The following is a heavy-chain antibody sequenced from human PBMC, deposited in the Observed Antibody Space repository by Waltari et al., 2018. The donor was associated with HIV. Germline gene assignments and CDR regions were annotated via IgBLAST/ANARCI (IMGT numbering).Heavy chain of an antibody. CDR1: GSTFPTSG. J-gene: IGHJ5*02. Sequence: QVHLVQPGAEVKKPGASVTLSSKASGSTFPTSGTSWVRQAPGQGLELMGWISVYNGKTNCAQKLQSRVTMTTDTSTSTAYMELRSLRSDDTAVYYCARTTFGEQWLVPGWFDPWGQGTLVTVSS. D-gene: IGHD6-19*01. CDR2: ISVYNGKT. V-gene: IGHV1-18*04. CDR3: ARTTFGEQWLVPGWFDP.